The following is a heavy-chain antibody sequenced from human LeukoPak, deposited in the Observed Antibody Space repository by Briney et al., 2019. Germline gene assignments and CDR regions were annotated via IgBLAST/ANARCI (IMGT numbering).Heavy chain of an antibody. Sequence: PSETLSLTCAVYGGSFSGYYWSWIRQPPGKGLEWIGEINHSGSTNYNPSLKSRVTISVDTSKNQFSLKLSSVTAADTAVYYCVRESGSYFHYWGPGTRVIVSS. D-gene: IGHD1-26*01. J-gene: IGHJ4*02. CDR1: GGSFSGYY. V-gene: IGHV4-34*01. CDR2: INHSGST. CDR3: VRESGSYFHY.